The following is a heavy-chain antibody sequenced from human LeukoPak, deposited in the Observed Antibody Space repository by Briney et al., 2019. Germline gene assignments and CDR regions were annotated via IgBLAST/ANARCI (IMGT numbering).Heavy chain of an antibody. V-gene: IGHV4-4*02. Sequence: PSETLSLTCAVSGDSISSSNWGSWVRQPPGKGLEWIGEIHHSGSTNYNPSLKSRVTISVDKSKNQFSLKLSSVTAADTAVYYCARDWDGSGSIDYWGQGTLVTVSS. J-gene: IGHJ4*02. CDR1: GDSISSSNW. CDR3: ARDWDGSGSIDY. CDR2: IHHSGST. D-gene: IGHD3-10*01.